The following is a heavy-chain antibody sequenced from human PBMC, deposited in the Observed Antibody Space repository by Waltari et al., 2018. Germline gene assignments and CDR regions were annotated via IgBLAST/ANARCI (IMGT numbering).Heavy chain of an antibody. CDR1: GGSFSGYY. CDR2: INHSGST. D-gene: IGHD3-3*01. Sequence: QVQLQQWGAGLLKPSETLSLTCAVYGGSFSGYYWSWIRQPPGKGLEWIGEINHSGSTNYNPSLKRRVTISVDTSKNQFSLKLSSVTAADTAVYYCARGGIRFLEWLFLHWYFDLWGRGTLVTVSS. CDR3: ARGGIRFLEWLFLHWYFDL. V-gene: IGHV4-34*01. J-gene: IGHJ2*01.